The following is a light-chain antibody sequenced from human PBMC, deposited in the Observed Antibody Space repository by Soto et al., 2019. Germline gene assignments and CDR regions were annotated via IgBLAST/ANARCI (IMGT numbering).Light chain of an antibody. Sequence: QSALTQPRSVSGSPGQPVTISCTGTSSDVGYYNYVSWYQQHPGKAPKLIIYDVTKRPSGVPDRFSGSKSGNTASLTISGLQSEDEATYYCCSFAGTSPPYVFGTGTKLTVL. CDR2: DVT. CDR1: SSDVGYYNY. J-gene: IGLJ1*01. V-gene: IGLV2-11*01. CDR3: CSFAGTSPPYV.